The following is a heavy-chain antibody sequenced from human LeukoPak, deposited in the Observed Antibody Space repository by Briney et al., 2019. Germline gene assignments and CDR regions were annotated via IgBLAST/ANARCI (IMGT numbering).Heavy chain of an antibody. V-gene: IGHV3-49*04. J-gene: IGHJ3*02. CDR3: TTEGEVPAQDAFDI. CDR1: GFTFGDHA. Sequence: PGGSLRLSCTGSGFTFGDHAMSWVRQAPGKGLEWVGFIRSKAYRGTTEYAASVKGRFTISRDDSASTAYLQMNSLKTEDTAVYYCTTEGEVPAQDAFDIWGQGTMVTVSS. D-gene: IGHD2-2*01. CDR2: IRSKAYRGTT.